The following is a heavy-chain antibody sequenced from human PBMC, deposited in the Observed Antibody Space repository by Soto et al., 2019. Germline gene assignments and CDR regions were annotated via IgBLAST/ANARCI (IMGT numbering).Heavy chain of an antibody. Sequence: SETLSLTCAVYGGSFSGYYWSWIRQPPGKGLEWIGEINHSGSTNYNPSLKSRVTISVDTSKNQFSLKLSSVTAADTAVYYCARRITIFGVVIVFQAFDIWGQGTMVTVS. J-gene: IGHJ3*02. V-gene: IGHV4-34*01. D-gene: IGHD3-3*01. CDR1: GGSFSGYY. CDR3: ARRITIFGVVIVFQAFDI. CDR2: INHSGST.